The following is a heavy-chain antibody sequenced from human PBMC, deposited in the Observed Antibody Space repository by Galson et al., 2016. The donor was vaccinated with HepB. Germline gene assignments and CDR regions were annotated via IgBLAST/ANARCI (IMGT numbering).Heavy chain of an antibody. CDR2: IYSGGST. CDR1: GFSVSQNY. CDR3: ARALSGWDGFDY. J-gene: IGHJ4*02. D-gene: IGHD6-19*01. V-gene: IGHV3-53*01. Sequence: SLRLSCAVSGFSVSQNYMTWVRQAPGKGLEWVSAIYSGGSTHYADSVKGRFTISRDNSKNTVYLEMKSLRAEDTAVYYCARALSGWDGFDYWGQGTLVIVSS.